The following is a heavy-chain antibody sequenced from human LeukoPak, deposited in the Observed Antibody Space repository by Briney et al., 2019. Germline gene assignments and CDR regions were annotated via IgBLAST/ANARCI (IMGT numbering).Heavy chain of an antibody. D-gene: IGHD5-12*01. CDR3: VRVDRATTLYYFDY. CDR1: GGSISSGDYY. Sequence: PSQTLSLTCTVSGGSISSGDYYWSWIRQPPGKGLEWIGYIYYSGSTYYNPSLKSRVTISVDTSRNQFSLKLSSVTAADTAVYYCVRVDRATTLYYFDYWGQGTLVTVSS. J-gene: IGHJ4*02. CDR2: IYYSGST. V-gene: IGHV4-30-4*01.